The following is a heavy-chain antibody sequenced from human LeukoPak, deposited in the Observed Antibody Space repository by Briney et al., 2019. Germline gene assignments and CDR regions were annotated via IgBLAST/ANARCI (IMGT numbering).Heavy chain of an antibody. CDR3: ARGGLEWSPKSSLYYHYYMDV. CDR2: MNPNSGNT. D-gene: IGHD3-3*01. J-gene: IGHJ6*03. Sequence: GASVKVSCKASGYTFTSYDINWVRQATGQGLEWMGWMNPNSGNTGYAQKFQGRVTMTRNTSISTAYMELSSLRSEDTAVYYCARGGLEWSPKSSLYYHYYMDVWGKGTTVTVSS. CDR1: GYTFTSYD. V-gene: IGHV1-8*01.